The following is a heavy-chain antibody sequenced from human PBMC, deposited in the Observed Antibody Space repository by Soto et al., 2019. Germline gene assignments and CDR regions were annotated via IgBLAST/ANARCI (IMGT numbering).Heavy chain of an antibody. J-gene: IGHJ5*02. V-gene: IGHV1-18*01. CDR3: ERDVVRFLKWLLGSPSGFDP. CDR2: ISAYNGNT. D-gene: IGHD3-3*01. CDR1: GYTFTSYG. Sequence: GASVKVSCQASGYTFTSYGISWVRQAPGQGLEWMGWISAYNGNTNYAQKLQGRVTMTTDTSMSTAYTELRSLIFDDTAVYYWERDVVRFLKWLLGSPSGFDPWGQGTLVTVSS.